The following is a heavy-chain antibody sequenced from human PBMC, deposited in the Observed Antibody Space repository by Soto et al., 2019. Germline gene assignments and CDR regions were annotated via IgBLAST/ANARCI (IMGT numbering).Heavy chain of an antibody. CDR3: ARGAVYSYSTRSFDY. V-gene: IGHV1-18*04. CDR2: ISAYNGNT. D-gene: IGHD5-18*01. Sequence: AAVQVTFLATGYTFPSYGIGWVRQAPGQGLEWMGWISAYNGNTNYAQKLQGRVTMTTDTSTSTAYMELRSLRSDDTAVYFCARGAVYSYSTRSFDYWGQGTLVTVSS. CDR1: GYTFPSYG. J-gene: IGHJ4*02.